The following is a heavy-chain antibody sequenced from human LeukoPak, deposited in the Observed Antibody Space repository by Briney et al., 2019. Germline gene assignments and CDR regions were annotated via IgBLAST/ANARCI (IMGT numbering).Heavy chain of an antibody. J-gene: IGHJ5*02. CDR2: IYTSGTI. D-gene: IGHD6-19*01. V-gene: IGHV4-4*07. CDR3: AKGAGPPWFDP. CDR1: GGSISSYY. Sequence: SETLSLTCTVSGGSISSYYWSWIRQPAGTALEWIGRIYTSGTITYNPSLKSRVTMSVDTSKNQFPLKLSSVTAADTAVYYCAKGAGPPWFDPWGQGTLVTVSS.